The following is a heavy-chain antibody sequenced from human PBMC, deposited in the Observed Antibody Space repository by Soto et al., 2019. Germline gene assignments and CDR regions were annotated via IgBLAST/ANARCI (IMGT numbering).Heavy chain of an antibody. D-gene: IGHD1-1*01. CDR3: ATQITKPGTTLGF. J-gene: IGHJ4*02. CDR1: GFTFSNFA. V-gene: IGHV3-23*01. Sequence: PGGSLRLSCVASGFTFSNFAMAWVRQAPGEGLEWVSAISGSGDDTFYADSMKGRFTISRDNSKDTLYLQINSLRAEDTAVYYWATQITKPGTTLGFGGQGPLV. CDR2: ISGSGDDT.